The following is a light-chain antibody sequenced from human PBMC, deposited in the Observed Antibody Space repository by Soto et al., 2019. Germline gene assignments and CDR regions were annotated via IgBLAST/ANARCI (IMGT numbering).Light chain of an antibody. J-gene: IGLJ1*01. Sequence: QSVLTQPPSASGTPGQRVTISCSGSSSNIGSNTVNWYQQLPGTAPKLLIYSNNQRPSGVPDRFSGSKSGTSASLAISGLQSEDEVAYYCAAWDDSLNGPGYVFGTGTKLTVL. CDR1: SSNIGSNT. CDR3: AAWDDSLNGPGYV. V-gene: IGLV1-44*01. CDR2: SNN.